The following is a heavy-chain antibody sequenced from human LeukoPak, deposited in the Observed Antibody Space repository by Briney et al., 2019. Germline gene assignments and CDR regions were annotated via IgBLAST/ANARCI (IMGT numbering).Heavy chain of an antibody. Sequence: ASVKVSCKASGYTFSDYYMHWVRQAPGQGLEWMGWINPNSGGTNYAQKFQGMVTMTRDTSISTAYMELSSLRSDDTAVFYCVRDGAFDTWGQGTTVVVSS. V-gene: IGHV1-2*02. CDR3: VRDGAFDT. J-gene: IGHJ3*02. CDR2: INPNSGGT. CDR1: GYTFSDYY.